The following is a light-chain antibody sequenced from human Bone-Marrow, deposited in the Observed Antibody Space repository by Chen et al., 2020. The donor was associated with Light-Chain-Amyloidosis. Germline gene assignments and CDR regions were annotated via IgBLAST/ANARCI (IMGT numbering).Light chain of an antibody. V-gene: IGKV3-15*01. CDR1: QSVSNN. Sequence: EILMTQSPATLSVSPGESDTLSCRASQSVSNNLAWYQQKPGQAPRLLIYLASARVTGIPARFTGSGSGTEFSLTISSLQSEDFAVYYCQQYNTWPRTFGRGTRVEFK. CDR2: LAS. CDR3: QQYNTWPRT. J-gene: IGKJ1*01.